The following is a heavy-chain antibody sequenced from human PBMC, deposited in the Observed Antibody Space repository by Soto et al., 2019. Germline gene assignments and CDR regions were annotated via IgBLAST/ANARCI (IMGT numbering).Heavy chain of an antibody. CDR3: ASRGHYYDSSGYLDY. CDR1: GGTFSSYA. CDR2: IIPIFGTA. D-gene: IGHD3-22*01. V-gene: IGHV1-69*13. Sequence: SVKVSCKASGGTFSSYAISWVRQAPGQGLEWMGGIIPIFGTANYAQKFQGRVTITADESTSTAYMELSSLRSEDTAVYYCASRGHYYDSSGYLDYWGQGTLVTVSS. J-gene: IGHJ4*02.